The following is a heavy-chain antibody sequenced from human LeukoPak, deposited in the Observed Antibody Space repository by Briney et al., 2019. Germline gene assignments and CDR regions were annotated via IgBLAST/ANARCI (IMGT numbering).Heavy chain of an antibody. Sequence: SETLSLTCAVYGGSFSGYYWSWIRQPPGKGLEWIGEINHSGSTNYNPSLKSRVSISVDTSKNQFSLKLSSVTAAVTAVYYCARAVAGYWGQGTLVTVSS. CDR2: INHSGST. V-gene: IGHV4-34*01. J-gene: IGHJ4*02. CDR3: ARAVAGY. CDR1: GGSFSGYY. D-gene: IGHD2-15*01.